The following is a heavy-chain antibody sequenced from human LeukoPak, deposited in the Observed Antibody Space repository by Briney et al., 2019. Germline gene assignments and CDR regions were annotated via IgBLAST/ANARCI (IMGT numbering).Heavy chain of an antibody. D-gene: IGHD6-13*01. CDR2: INRDGSRT. CDR3: ARGSWSAADTNIDY. CDR1: GFTLSTYW. J-gene: IGHJ4*02. V-gene: IGHV3-74*01. Sequence: GGSLRLSCAASGFTLSTYWMHWVSHGPGKGLVWVSCINRDGSRTTYAYSVKCRFTISRDNAKNTLYLQMNTLRVEDTAVYYCARGSWSAADTNIDYWGQGTLVTVSS.